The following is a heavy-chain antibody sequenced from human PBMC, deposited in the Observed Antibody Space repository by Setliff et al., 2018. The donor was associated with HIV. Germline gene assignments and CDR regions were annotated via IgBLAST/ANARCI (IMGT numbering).Heavy chain of an antibody. D-gene: IGHD2-2*01. CDR2: IYPGDSDT. CDR1: GYSFITYW. J-gene: IGHJ3*02. CDR3: ARHRPGYCTITTCHADDAFDI. V-gene: IGHV5-51*01. Sequence: LGASLKISFQGSGYSFITYWIAWVRQMPGKGLEWMGLIYPGDSDTRFSLSFQGQVTFSADKSISTAYLQWSSLKASDTAIYYCARHRPGYCTITTCHADDAFDIWGQGTVVTVSS.